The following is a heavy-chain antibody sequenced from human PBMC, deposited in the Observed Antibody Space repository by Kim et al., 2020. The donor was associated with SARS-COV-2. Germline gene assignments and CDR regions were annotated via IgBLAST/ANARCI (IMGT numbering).Heavy chain of an antibody. CDR3: ARGTYFYYYMDV. Sequence: TDYNASRKSRFTISGDTSKNQFSLKLSSVTAADTAVYYCARGTYFYYYMDVWGKGTSVTVSS. CDR2: T. V-gene: IGHV4-31*02. J-gene: IGHJ6*03. D-gene: IGHD2-21*01.